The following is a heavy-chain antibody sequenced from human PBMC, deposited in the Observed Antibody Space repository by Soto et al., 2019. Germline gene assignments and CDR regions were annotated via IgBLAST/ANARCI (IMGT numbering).Heavy chain of an antibody. J-gene: IGHJ4*02. CDR2: ISGSGGST. V-gene: IGHV3-23*01. CDR3: AKRPYYDSSGYADY. Sequence: WGCLRLSCAGSGFTFSSYAMSWVRQAPGKGLEWVSAISGSGGSTYYADSVKGRFTISRDNSKNTLYLQMNSLRAEDTAVYYCAKRPYYDSSGYADYWGQGTLVTVSS. D-gene: IGHD3-22*01. CDR1: GFTFSSYA.